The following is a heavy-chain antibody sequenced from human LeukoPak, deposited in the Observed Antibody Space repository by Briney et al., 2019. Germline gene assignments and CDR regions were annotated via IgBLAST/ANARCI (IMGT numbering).Heavy chain of an antibody. J-gene: IGHJ4*02. CDR2: IIDSGDST. Sequence: PGGSLRLSCAASGFTFNTYAMAWVRQAPGKGLEWVSAIIDSGDSTYYGDSVKGRFAISRDNSRNTLYLQMSNLRAEDTAIYYCAKGSRRSYPYYFDYCGQGTLVTVSS. CDR1: GFTFNTYA. D-gene: IGHD1-26*01. CDR3: AKGSRRSYPYYFDY. V-gene: IGHV3-23*01.